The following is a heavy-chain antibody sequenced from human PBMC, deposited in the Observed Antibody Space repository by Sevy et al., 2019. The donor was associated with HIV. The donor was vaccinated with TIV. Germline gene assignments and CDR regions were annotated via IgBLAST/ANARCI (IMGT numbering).Heavy chain of an antibody. CDR3: ARGDQWLNFNY. V-gene: IGHV3-53*01. CDR1: GFTISSNY. CDR2: IFGDNKT. J-gene: IGHJ4*02. Sequence: GGSLRLSCVVSGFTISSNYMSWVRQAPGKGLEWVSVIFGDNKTYYADFVKGRFTISRDNSKNTLYLQMNSLGAEDTAIYYCARGDQWLNFNYWGQGTLVTVSS. D-gene: IGHD6-19*01.